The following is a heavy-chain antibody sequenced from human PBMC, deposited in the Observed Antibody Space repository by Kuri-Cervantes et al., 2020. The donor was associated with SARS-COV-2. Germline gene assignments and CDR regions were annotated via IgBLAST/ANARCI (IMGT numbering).Heavy chain of an antibody. J-gene: IGHJ4*02. Sequence: KVSCKGSRYSFPSYWIGWVRQIPGKGLEWMGIIYPGDSDTRYSPSFQGQVTISADKSISTAYLQWSSLKASDTAMYYCARQKFHYYDSSGYQGATDYWGQGTLVTVSS. CDR3: ARQKFHYYDSSGYQGATDY. CDR1: RYSFPSYW. D-gene: IGHD3-22*01. CDR2: IYPGDSDT. V-gene: IGHV5-51*01.